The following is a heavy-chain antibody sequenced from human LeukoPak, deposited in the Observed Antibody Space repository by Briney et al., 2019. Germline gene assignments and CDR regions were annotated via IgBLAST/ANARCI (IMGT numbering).Heavy chain of an antibody. V-gene: IGHV4-39*01. D-gene: IGHD3-3*01. CDR3: ARSQRLFGLGWLLLNYYGMDV. CDR1: GGSISSSSYY. CDR2: IYYSGST. J-gene: IGHJ6*02. Sequence: SETLSLTCTVSGGSISSSSYYWGWIRQPPGKGLEWIGSIYYSGSTYYNPSLKSRVTISVDTSKNQFSLKLSSVTAADTAVYYCARSQRLFGLGWLLLNYYGMDVWGQGTTVTVSS.